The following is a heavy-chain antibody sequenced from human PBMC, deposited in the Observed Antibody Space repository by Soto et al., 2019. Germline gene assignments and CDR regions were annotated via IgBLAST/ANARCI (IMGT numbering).Heavy chain of an antibody. CDR3: ARESGYLNWFDP. Sequence: PGGSLRLSCATSGFNFGDYGMSWVRQAPGKGLEWVSGINWNGVSTGYAESMKGRLTISRDNAKHSLYLQMNSLRAEDTAVYYCARESGYLNWFDPWGQGTLVTVSS. V-gene: IGHV3-20*04. CDR1: GFNFGDYG. J-gene: IGHJ5*02. CDR2: INWNGVST. D-gene: IGHD1-1*01.